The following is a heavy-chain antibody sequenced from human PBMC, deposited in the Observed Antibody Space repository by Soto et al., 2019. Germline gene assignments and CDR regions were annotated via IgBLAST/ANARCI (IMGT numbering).Heavy chain of an antibody. Sequence: ASVKVSCKVSGYTLTELSMHWVRQAPGKGLEWMGGFDPEDGETIYAQKFQGRVTMTEDTSTDTAYMELSSLRSEDTAVYYCATDLTWRYYYGMDVWGQGTTVTVSS. CDR3: ATDLTWRYYYGMDV. D-gene: IGHD7-27*01. J-gene: IGHJ6*02. CDR2: FDPEDGET. CDR1: GYTLTELS. V-gene: IGHV1-24*01.